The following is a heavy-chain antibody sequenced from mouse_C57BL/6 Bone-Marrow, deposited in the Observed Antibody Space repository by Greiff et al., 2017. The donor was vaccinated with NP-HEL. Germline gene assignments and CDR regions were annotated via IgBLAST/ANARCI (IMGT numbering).Heavy chain of an antibody. CDR3: ARLRGDSNYGFAY. V-gene: IGHV1-55*01. CDR1: GYTFTSYW. D-gene: IGHD2-5*01. CDR2: IYPGSGST. J-gene: IGHJ3*01. Sequence: QVQLQQPGAELVKPGASVKMSCKASGYTFTSYWITWVKQRPGQGLEWIGDIYPGSGSTNYNEKFKSKATLTVDTSSSTAYMQLSSLTSEDSAVYYCARLRGDSNYGFAYWGQGTLVTVSA.